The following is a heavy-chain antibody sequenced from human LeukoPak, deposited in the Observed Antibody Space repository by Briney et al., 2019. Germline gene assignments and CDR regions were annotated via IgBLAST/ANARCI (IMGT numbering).Heavy chain of an antibody. CDR2: INHSGST. J-gene: IGHJ4*02. CDR3: ARDTYYDFWSGYYLHYFDY. Sequence: SETLSLTCAVYGGSFSGYYWSWIRQPPGKGLEWIGEINHSGSTNYNPSLKSRVTISVDTSKNQFSPKLSSVTAADTAVYYCARDTYYDFWSGYYLHYFDYWGQGTLVTVSS. D-gene: IGHD3-3*01. CDR1: GGSFSGYY. V-gene: IGHV4-34*01.